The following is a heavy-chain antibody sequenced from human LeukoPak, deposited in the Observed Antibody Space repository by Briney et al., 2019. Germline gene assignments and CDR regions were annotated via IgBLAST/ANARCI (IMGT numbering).Heavy chain of an antibody. CDR3: TTASSWYLYYFDY. J-gene: IGHJ4*02. CDR1: GSTFSNAW. CDR2: IKSKTDGGTT. D-gene: IGHD6-13*01. Sequence: KLGGSLRLSCAASGSTFSNAWMSWVRQAPGKGLAWVGRIKSKTDGGTTDYAAPVKGRFTISRDDSKNTLYLQMNSLKTEDTAVYYCTTASSWYLYYFDYWGQGTLVTVSS. V-gene: IGHV3-15*01.